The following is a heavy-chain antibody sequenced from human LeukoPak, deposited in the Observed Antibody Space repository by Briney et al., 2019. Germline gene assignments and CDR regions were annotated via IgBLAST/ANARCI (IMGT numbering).Heavy chain of an antibody. CDR2: IYSGGST. D-gene: IGHD3-10*01. J-gene: IGHJ4*02. V-gene: IGHV3-53*01. CDR1: GFIVSSNY. Sequence: GGSLRLSCAASGFIVSSNYMSWVRQAPGKGLEWVSVIYSGGSTYYADSVKGRFTISRDNSKNTLYLQMNSLRAEDTAVYYCAREDGFGDFDYWGQGTLVTVSS. CDR3: AREDGFGDFDY.